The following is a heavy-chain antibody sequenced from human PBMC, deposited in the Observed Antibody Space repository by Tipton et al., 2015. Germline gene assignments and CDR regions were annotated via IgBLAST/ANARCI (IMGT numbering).Heavy chain of an antibody. D-gene: IGHD5-24*01. CDR1: GGSFSNYY. CDR3: AKGGSMGTDDLDN. J-gene: IGHJ4*02. CDR2: INHSGGT. V-gene: IGHV4-34*09. Sequence: TLSLTCTVYGGSFSNYYWNWIRQPPGKGLEWIGEINHSGGTNYNPSLKSRVTISVDTSNSQFSLKLVSVTAADTAVYYCAKGGSMGTDDLDNWGQGTLVTVSS.